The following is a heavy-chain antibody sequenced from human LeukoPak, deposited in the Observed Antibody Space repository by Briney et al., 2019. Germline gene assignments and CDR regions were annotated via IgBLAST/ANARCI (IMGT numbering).Heavy chain of an antibody. CDR2: ISAYNGNT. Sequence: ASVKVSCKASGGTFSSYAISWVRQAPGQGLEWMGWISAYNGNTNYAQKLQGRVTMTTDTSTSTAYMELRSLRSDDTAVYYCARGGYCSSTSCHEDYWGQGTLVTVSS. V-gene: IGHV1-18*01. CDR3: ARGGYCSSTSCHEDY. D-gene: IGHD2-2*01. CDR1: GGTFSSYA. J-gene: IGHJ4*02.